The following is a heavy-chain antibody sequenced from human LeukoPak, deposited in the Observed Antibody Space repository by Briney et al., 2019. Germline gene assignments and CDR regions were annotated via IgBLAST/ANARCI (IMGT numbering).Heavy chain of an antibody. D-gene: IGHD3-22*01. V-gene: IGHV3-48*03. CDR2: ISTSGSTI. CDR1: GFTFSSYE. J-gene: IGHJ4*02. CDR3: ARDSHYYDSSGPNY. Sequence: PGGSLRLSCAVSGFTFSSYEMNWVRQAPGKGLEWVSYISTSGSTIYYADSVKGRFTISRDNAKNSLYLQMNSLRAEDTAVYYCARDSHYYDSSGPNYWGQGTLVTVSS.